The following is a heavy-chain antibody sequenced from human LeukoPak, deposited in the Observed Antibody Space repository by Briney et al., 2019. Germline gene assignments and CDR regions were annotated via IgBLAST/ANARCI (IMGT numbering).Heavy chain of an antibody. CDR1: GGSISSSNW. D-gene: IGHD3-10*01. J-gene: IGHJ4*02. CDR2: IYHSGST. V-gene: IGHV4-4*02. CDR3: ARAYGSGSYFDY. Sequence: SETLSLTCAVSGGSISSSNWWNWVRQPPGKGLEWIGQIYHSGSTNYNPSLKTGVTISVDKSKSQFSLNLTSVTAADTAVYYCARAYGSGSYFDYWGQGTLVTVSS.